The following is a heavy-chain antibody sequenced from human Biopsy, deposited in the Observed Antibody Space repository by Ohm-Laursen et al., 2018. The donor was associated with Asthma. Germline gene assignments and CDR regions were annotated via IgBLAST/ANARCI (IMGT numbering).Heavy chain of an antibody. J-gene: IGHJ4*02. CDR3: AKDFRGIAVAGDRGFDY. Sequence: GSLRLSCTASGFTFSSSAMSWVRQAPGKGLERVSAITGSGGTTYYADSVRGRFTISRDNSKSTLFLQMDSLSAEDTAVYYCAKDFRGIAVAGDRGFDYWGQGTQVTVSS. D-gene: IGHD6-19*01. V-gene: IGHV3-23*01. CDR2: ITGSGGTT. CDR1: GFTFSSSA.